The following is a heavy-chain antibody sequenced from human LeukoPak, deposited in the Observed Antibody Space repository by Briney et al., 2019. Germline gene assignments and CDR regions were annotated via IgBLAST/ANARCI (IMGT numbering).Heavy chain of an antibody. V-gene: IGHV5-51*01. CDR1: GYSFTNYW. CDR3: ARRGYCSGGSCLGNWFDP. J-gene: IGHJ5*02. D-gene: IGHD2-15*01. Sequence: GESLKISCKGSGYSFTNYWIGWVRQMPGKGLKWMGIIYPGDSDARYSPSFQGQVTISADKSISTAYLQWSSLKASDTAMYYCARRGYCSGGSCLGNWFDPWGQGTLVTVSS. CDR2: IYPGDSDA.